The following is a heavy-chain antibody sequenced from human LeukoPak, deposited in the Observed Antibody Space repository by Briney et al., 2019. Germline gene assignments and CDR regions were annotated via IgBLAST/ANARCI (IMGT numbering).Heavy chain of an antibody. CDR1: GFTFSSYG. CDR3: ARDLSYYGSGRPRRHQYYFDY. V-gene: IGHV3-30*03. CDR2: ISYDGSNK. J-gene: IGHJ4*02. Sequence: PGGSLRLSCAASGFTFSSYGMHWVRQAPGKGLEWVAVISYDGSNKYYADSVKGRFTISRDNSKNTLYLQMNSLRAEDTAVYYCARDLSYYGSGRPRRHQYYFDYWGQGTLVTVSS. D-gene: IGHD3-10*01.